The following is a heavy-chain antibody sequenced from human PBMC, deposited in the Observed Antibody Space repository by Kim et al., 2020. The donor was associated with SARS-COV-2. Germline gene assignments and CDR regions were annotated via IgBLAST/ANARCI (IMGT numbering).Heavy chain of an antibody. CDR2: IIPMFGTA. CDR3: ARGGDYYDSSGYGVYGMDV. J-gene: IGHJ6*02. Sequence: SVKVSCKASGGTFSSYAISWVRQVPGQGLEWMGGIIPMFGTAKYAQKFQGRVTITADESTSTAYMELSSLRSEDTAVYYCARGGDYYDSSGYGVYGMDVWGQGTTVNVSS. V-gene: IGHV1-69*13. CDR1: GGTFSSYA. D-gene: IGHD3-22*01.